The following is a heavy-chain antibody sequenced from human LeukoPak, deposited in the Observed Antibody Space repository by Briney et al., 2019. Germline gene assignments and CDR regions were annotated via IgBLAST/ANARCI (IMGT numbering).Heavy chain of an antibody. Sequence: GASVKVSCKASGYTFTSYDINWVRQVTGQGLEWMGWMNPNNGNTGYVQKFQGRVTMTRDTSIGTAYMELSRLRSDDTAVYYCARAPLRFLEWLLGYWGQGTLVTVSS. V-gene: IGHV1-8*01. CDR3: ARAPLRFLEWLLGY. J-gene: IGHJ4*02. D-gene: IGHD3-3*01. CDR2: MNPNNGNT. CDR1: GYTFTSYD.